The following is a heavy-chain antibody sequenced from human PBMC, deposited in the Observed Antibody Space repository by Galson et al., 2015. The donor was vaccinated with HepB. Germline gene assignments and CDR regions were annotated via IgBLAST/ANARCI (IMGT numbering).Heavy chain of an antibody. CDR1: GFSFNDHY. Sequence: SLRLSCAVSGFSFNDHYVDWVRQAPGKGLEWVGRSRNRARGYSTAYAVSVRGRFTVSREDSKNSVFLQMNRLRSEDTAVYYCARSEVTTVVTDFDSWGQGTLVTVSP. D-gene: IGHD4-23*01. CDR3: ARSEVTTVVTDFDS. V-gene: IGHV3-72*01. J-gene: IGHJ4*02. CDR2: SRNRARGYST.